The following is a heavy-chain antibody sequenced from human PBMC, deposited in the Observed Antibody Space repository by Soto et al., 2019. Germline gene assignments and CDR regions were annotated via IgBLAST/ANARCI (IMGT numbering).Heavy chain of an antibody. Sequence: PSETLSLTCAVYGGSFSGYYWSWIRQPPGRGLEWIGEINHSGSTNYNPSLKSRVTISVDTSKNQFSLKLSSVTAADTAVYYCARVGSYYFDYWGQGTLVTVSS. CDR3: ARVGSYYFDY. D-gene: IGHD1-26*01. V-gene: IGHV4-34*01. CDR1: GGSFSGYY. J-gene: IGHJ4*02. CDR2: INHSGST.